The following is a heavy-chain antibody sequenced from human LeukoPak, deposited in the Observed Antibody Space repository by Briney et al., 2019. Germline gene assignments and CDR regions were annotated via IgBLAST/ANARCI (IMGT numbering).Heavy chain of an antibody. CDR2: IHYSGST. CDR1: GGSMSTYY. D-gene: IGHD3-9*01. CDR3: ARQYDILTGFDY. J-gene: IGHJ4*02. V-gene: IGHV4-59*08. Sequence: SETLSLTCTVSGGSMSTYYWNWIRQPPGKGLEWIGYIHYSGSTNYNPSLKSRFTISVDTSKNQFSLKLSSVTAADTAVYYCARQYDILTGFDYWGQGTLVTVSS.